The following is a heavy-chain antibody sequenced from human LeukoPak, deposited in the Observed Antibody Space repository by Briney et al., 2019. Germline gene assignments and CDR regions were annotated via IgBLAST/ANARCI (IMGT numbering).Heavy chain of an antibody. CDR2: IIPIFGTA. CDR3: ARESVVIHAFDI. D-gene: IGHD3-22*01. J-gene: IGHJ3*02. Sequence: TGGSLRLSCAASGGTFSSYAISWVRQAPGQGLEWMGGIIPIFGTANYAQKFQGRVTITADESTSTAYMELSSLRSEDTAVYYCARESVVIHAFDIWGQGTMVTVSS. V-gene: IGHV1-69*01. CDR1: GGTFSSYA.